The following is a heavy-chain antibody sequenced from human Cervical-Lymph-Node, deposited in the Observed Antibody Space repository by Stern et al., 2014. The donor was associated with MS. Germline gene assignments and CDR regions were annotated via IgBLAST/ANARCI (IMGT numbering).Heavy chain of an antibody. Sequence: QVQLVQSGSELKKPGASVKVSCKSSGYTFTHYAMNWVRQAPGQGLEWMGWINTNTGNPTYAQGFTGRFVFSLDTSVSTAYLQINSLKVEDSAVYYCARRTISQDGISYYWFDPWGQGTPVIVSS. CDR2: INTNTGNP. J-gene: IGHJ5*02. CDR1: GYTFTHYA. D-gene: IGHD5-24*01. V-gene: IGHV7-4-1*02. CDR3: ARRTISQDGISYYWFDP.